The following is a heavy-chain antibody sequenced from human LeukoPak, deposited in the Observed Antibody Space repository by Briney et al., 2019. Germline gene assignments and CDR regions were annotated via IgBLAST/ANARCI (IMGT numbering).Heavy chain of an antibody. CDR3: ARFGFSEAVQY. J-gene: IGHJ1*01. Sequence: ASVKVSCKASGYTFLNYGISWVRQAPGQGLEWMGWISANNGNTKYAQKFQGRVIMTTDPSTSTGYMQLRSLRSDDTAVYYCARFGFSEAVQYWGQGTLVTVSS. D-gene: IGHD5-18*01. V-gene: IGHV1-18*01. CDR1: GYTFLNYG. CDR2: ISANNGNT.